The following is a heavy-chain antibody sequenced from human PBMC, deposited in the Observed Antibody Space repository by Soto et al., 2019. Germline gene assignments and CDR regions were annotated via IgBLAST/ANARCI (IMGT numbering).Heavy chain of an antibody. D-gene: IGHD5-12*01. CDR3: ARGGGYSGYENWFDP. CDR2: IYYSGST. J-gene: IGHJ5*02. CDR1: GGSISSGGYY. Sequence: PSETLSLTCTVSGGSISSGGYYWSWIRQHPGKGLEWIGYIYYSGSTYYNPSLKSLVTISVDTSKSHFSLKLSSVTAADTAVYYCARGGGYSGYENWFDPWGQGTLVTVSS. V-gene: IGHV4-31*01.